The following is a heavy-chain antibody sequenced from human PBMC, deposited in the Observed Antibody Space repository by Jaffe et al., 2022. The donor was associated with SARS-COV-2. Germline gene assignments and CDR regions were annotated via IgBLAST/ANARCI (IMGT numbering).Heavy chain of an antibody. CDR2: ISYDGSNK. D-gene: IGHD1-26*01. V-gene: IGHV3-30-3*01. Sequence: QVQLVESGGGVVQPGRSLRLSCAASGFTFSSYAMHWVRQAPGKGLEWVAVISYDGSNKYYADSVKGRFTISRDNSKNTLYLQMNSLRAEDTAVYYCARGLLRGSYAQYNWFDPWGQGTLVTVSS. CDR3: ARGLLRGSYAQYNWFDP. CDR1: GFTFSSYA. J-gene: IGHJ5*02.